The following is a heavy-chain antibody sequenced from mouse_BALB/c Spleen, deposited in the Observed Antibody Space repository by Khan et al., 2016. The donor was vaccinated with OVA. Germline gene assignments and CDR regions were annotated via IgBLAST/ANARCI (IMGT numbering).Heavy chain of an antibody. CDR2: IFPGNDDT. V-gene: IGHV1-87*01. CDR1: GYTFTNYW. CDR3: ATHVHYAMDY. Sequence: QVQLQQSGAELARPGASVNLSCKASGYTFTNYWIHWVRQRPGQGLEWIGSIFPGNDDTNYTQKFKDKATLTADKSSSTACMQIRTLASEDSAVYYCATHVHYAMDYWGQGTSVTVSS. J-gene: IGHJ4*01.